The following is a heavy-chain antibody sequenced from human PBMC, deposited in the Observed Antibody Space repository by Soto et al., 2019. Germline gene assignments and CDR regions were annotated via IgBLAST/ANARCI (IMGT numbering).Heavy chain of an antibody. CDR2: IYYSGST. D-gene: IGHD4-17*01. J-gene: IGHJ4*02. CDR3: ARTKGGRTVTTIDY. V-gene: IGHV4-61*01. CDR1: GGSVSSGSYY. Sequence: SETLCLTCTVSGGSVSSGSYYWSWIRQPPGKGLEWIGYIYYSGSTNYNPSLKSRVTISVDTSKNQFSLKLSSVTAADTAVYYCARTKGGRTVTTIDYWGQGTLVTVSS.